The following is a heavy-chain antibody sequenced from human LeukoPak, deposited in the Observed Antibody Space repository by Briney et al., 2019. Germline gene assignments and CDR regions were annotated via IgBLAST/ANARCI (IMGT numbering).Heavy chain of an antibody. D-gene: IGHD5-12*01. CDR3: AGTSSGYYSTDY. CDR1: GYSSSIDYY. Sequence: KPSETLSLTCTVSGYSSSIDYYWGWIRQSPGKGLEWIGSIHRSGSTYYNPSLKSRVTISGDTSKSLFSLRLTSVTAADTAVYYCAGTSSGYYSTDYWGQGTLVTVSS. J-gene: IGHJ4*02. CDR2: IHRSGST. V-gene: IGHV4-38-2*02.